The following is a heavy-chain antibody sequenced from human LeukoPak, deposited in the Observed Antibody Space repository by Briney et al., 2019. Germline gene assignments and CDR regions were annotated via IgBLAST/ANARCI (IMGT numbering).Heavy chain of an antibody. J-gene: IGHJ4*02. Sequence: GGSLRLSCTDSGFTFGEYAMSWVRQAPGKGLEWVGFIRSKPYGGTTDYAVSVKARFTISRDDSKSIAYLQMNSLKTEDTAVYYCTRAGYYYGSGSPDYWGQGTLVTVSS. CDR1: GFTFGEYA. CDR3: TRAGYYYGSGSPDY. CDR2: IRSKPYGGTT. D-gene: IGHD3-10*01. V-gene: IGHV3-49*04.